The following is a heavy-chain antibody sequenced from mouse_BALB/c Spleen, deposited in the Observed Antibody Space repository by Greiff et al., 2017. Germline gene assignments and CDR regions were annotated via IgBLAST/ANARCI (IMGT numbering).Heavy chain of an antibody. V-gene: IGHV1-14*01. J-gene: IGHJ2*01. Sequence: VHVKQSGPELVKPGASVKMSCKASGYTFTSYVMHWVKQKPGQGLEWIGYINPYNDGTKYNEKFKGKATLTSDKSSSTAYMELSSLTSEDSAVYYCARRSGTGSFDYWGQGTTLTVSS. CDR2: INPYNDGT. D-gene: IGHD4-1*01. CDR3: ARRSGTGSFDY. CDR1: GYTFTSYV.